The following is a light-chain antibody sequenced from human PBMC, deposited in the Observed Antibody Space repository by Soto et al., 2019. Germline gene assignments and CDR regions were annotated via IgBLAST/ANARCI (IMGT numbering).Light chain of an antibody. CDR3: SSYVDTNSFI. Sequence: QSALTHPPSASGSLGQSVTSSCTGTRSDVGGYDYVSWYQQHPGKGPKVLIYEVNKRPSGVPDRFSGSKSGNTASLTVSGLQPEDEADYYCSSYVDTNSFIFGTGTKVTVL. CDR2: EVN. J-gene: IGLJ1*01. CDR1: RSDVGGYDY. V-gene: IGLV2-8*01.